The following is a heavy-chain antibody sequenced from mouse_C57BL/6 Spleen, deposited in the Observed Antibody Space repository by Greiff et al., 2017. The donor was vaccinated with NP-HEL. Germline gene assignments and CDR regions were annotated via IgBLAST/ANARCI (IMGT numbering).Heavy chain of an antibody. CDR1: GYTFTNYW. V-gene: IGHV1-63*01. CDR3: ARNGDYGSSFDY. D-gene: IGHD1-1*01. J-gene: IGHJ2*01. CDR2: IYPGGGYT. Sequence: VMLVESGAELVRPGTSVKMSCKASGYTFTNYWIGWAKQRPGHGLEWIGDIYPGGGYTNYNEKFKGKATLTADKSSSTAYMQFSSLTSEDSAIYYCARNGDYGSSFDYWGQGTTLTVSS.